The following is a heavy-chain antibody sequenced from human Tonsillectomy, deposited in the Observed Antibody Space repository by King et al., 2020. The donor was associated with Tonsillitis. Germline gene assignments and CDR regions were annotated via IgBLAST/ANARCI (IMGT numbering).Heavy chain of an antibody. CDR2: VYNSGST. V-gene: IGHV4-59*12. J-gene: IGHJ6*02. Sequence: QLQESGPGLVTPSETLSLTCTVSGASMSDSYWSWIRQPPGKGLEGIGNVYNSGSTNYNPSLNSRVIISLDTPKNHFSLKLNSVTAADSAVYYCARKVDFAGYGMDVWGQGTTVTVSS. CDR3: ARKVDFAGYGMDV. D-gene: IGHD5-12*01. CDR1: GASMSDSY.